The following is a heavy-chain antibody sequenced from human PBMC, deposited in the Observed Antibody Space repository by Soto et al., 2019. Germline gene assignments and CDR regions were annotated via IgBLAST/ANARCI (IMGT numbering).Heavy chain of an antibody. J-gene: IGHJ6*02. D-gene: IGHD3-22*01. CDR1: GGTFSSYA. CDR2: IIPIFGTA. CDR3: ARSTMIVVVIDYYYGMDV. Sequence: SVKVSCKASGGTFSSYAISWVRQAPGQGLEWMGGIIPIFGTANYAQKFQGRVTITADESTSTAYMELSSLRSEDTAVYYCARSTMIVVVIDYYYGMDVWGQGTTVTVSS. V-gene: IGHV1-69*13.